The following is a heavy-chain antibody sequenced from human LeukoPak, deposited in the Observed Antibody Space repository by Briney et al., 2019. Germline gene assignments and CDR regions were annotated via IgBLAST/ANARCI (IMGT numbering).Heavy chain of an antibody. CDR3: ARAPNHPRLYCSGNSCYSQFDP. Sequence: ASVKVSCKASGYTFTSHALHWVRQAPGQRLEWMGWINAGNGNTKYSQKFQGRVTITTDTSASTAYMELSSLRSEDTAVYYCARAPNHPRLYCSGNSCYSQFDPWGQGTLVTVSS. V-gene: IGHV1-3*01. CDR1: GYTFTSHA. D-gene: IGHD2-15*01. CDR2: INAGNGNT. J-gene: IGHJ5*02.